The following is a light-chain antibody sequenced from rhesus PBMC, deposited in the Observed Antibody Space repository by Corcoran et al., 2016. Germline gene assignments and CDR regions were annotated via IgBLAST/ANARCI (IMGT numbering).Light chain of an antibody. CDR3: SSYAGSYAYI. Sequence: QAALTQPRSVSGSPGQSVTISCTGTSSDIGGYNYVSWYQQHPGTAPKLMIYEVSKRPSGVSDRFSGSKSGNTASLTIAGLQAEDDADYYCSSYAGSYAYIFGAGTRLTVL. J-gene: IGLJ1*01. CDR1: SSDIGGYNY. CDR2: EVS. V-gene: IGLV2-32*02.